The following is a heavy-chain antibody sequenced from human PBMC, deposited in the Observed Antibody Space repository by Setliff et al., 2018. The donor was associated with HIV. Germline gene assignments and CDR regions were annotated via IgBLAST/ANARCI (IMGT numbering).Heavy chain of an antibody. Sequence: SETLSLTCTVSGGSLRTFHWTWLRQAPGKGLEWLGHIYDVGVTNYNPSLKNRVTISLDASQTRCSLTLASVTATDTTVYFCAKRRGSGTLYDAFDPWGQGILVTVSS. CDR2: IYDVGVT. J-gene: IGHJ5*02. D-gene: IGHD3-10*01. CDR1: GGSLRTFH. V-gene: IGHV4-59*08. CDR3: AKRRGSGTLYDAFDP.